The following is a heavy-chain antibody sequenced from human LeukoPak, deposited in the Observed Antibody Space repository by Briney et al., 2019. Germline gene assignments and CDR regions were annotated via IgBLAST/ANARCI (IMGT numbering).Heavy chain of an antibody. Sequence: PGGSLRLSCAASGFTLSSNYMSWVRQAPGKGLEWVSVISDGGSTNYAASVKGRFTISRDNSKNTLYLQMISLRAEDTAVYYCARETGYCSGSTCFYFDYWGQGTLVTVSS. D-gene: IGHD2-15*01. CDR1: GFTLSSNY. CDR2: ISDGGST. V-gene: IGHV3-53*01. CDR3: ARETGYCSGSTCFYFDY. J-gene: IGHJ4*02.